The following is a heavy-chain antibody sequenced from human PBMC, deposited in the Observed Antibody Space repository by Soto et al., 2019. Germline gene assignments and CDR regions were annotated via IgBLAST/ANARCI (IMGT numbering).Heavy chain of an antibody. CDR1: GYGYNSYY. J-gene: IGHJ1*01. CDR3: ARGRGIVVLTAPYGH. D-gene: IGHD2-21*02. V-gene: IGHV1-46*02. Sequence: CKERGYGYNSYYMCWARQDPGQGLEWLGIINPSGGYTTYAQRFLGRVTMTSDTSTSTVHMELGSLTSEDTAVYYCARGRGIVVLTAPYGHWGQGTLVTLSS. CDR2: INPSGGYT.